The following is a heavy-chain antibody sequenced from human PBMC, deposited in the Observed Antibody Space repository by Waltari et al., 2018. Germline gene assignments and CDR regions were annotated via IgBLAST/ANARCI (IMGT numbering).Heavy chain of an antibody. D-gene: IGHD3-10*01. Sequence: EVQLVESGGGLVQPGGSLRLSCAASGFTFSSYEMNWVRQAPGKGLEWVSYISSSGSTIYYADSVKGRFTISRDNAKNSLYLQMNSLRAEDTAVYYCARVVYYYYGMDVWGQGTTVIVSS. CDR2: ISSSGSTI. CDR1: GFTFSSYE. J-gene: IGHJ6*02. V-gene: IGHV3-48*03. CDR3: ARVVYYYYGMDV.